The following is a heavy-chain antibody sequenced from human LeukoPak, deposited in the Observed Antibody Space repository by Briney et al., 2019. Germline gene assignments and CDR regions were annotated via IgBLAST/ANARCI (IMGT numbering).Heavy chain of an antibody. CDR1: GFTFSSYW. CDR2: INQDGSEK. Sequence: GGSLRLSCAASGFTFSSYWMRWVRQAPGKGLEWVANINQDGSEKYSVDSVKGRFTISRDNAKNSLYLQMNSLRDEDTAVYYCARDPYSGGYGAYYYYYMDVWGKGTTVTVSS. CDR3: ARDPYSGGYGAYYYYYMDV. D-gene: IGHD6-19*01. V-gene: IGHV3-7*01. J-gene: IGHJ6*03.